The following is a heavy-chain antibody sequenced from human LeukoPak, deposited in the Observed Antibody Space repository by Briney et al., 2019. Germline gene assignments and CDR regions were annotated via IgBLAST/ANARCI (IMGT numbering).Heavy chain of an antibody. D-gene: IGHD3-3*01. CDR1: GFTFSSSS. CDR3: ATSDDLWSGMDN. Sequence: GGSLRLSCAVSGFTFSSSSMHWVRQAPGKGLEWVSSISSSSSYIYYADSVKGRFTISRDNAKNSLYLQMDSLRADDTAVYYCATSDDLWSGMDNWGQGTLVTVSS. CDR2: ISSSSSYI. V-gene: IGHV3-21*01. J-gene: IGHJ4*02.